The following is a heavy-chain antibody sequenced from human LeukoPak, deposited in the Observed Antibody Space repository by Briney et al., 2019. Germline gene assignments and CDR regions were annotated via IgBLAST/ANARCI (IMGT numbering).Heavy chain of an antibody. CDR1: AYSISSYN. CDR3: ARRRYTSGYLDY. D-gene: IGHD3-22*01. CDR2: IYYSGNT. Sequence: SETLSLTCSVSAYSISSYNWRWIRPCPEKGLEWIGNIYYSGNTNYNPSLKSRITISIDTSKNQFSLKLNSVTAADTAVYYCARRRYTSGYLDYWGQGTLVTVSS. J-gene: IGHJ4*02. V-gene: IGHV4-59*12.